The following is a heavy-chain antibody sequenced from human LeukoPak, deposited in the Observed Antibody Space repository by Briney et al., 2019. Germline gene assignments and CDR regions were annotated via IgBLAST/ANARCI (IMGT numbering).Heavy chain of an antibody. CDR1: GFTFSSYG. D-gene: IGHD2-15*01. CDR3: ASGVIVVVVAATSVGTDY. Sequence: GGSLRLSCAASGFTFSSYGMHWVRQAPGKGLEWVAVISYDGSNKYYADSVKGRFTISRDNSKNTLYLQMNSLRAEDTAVYYCASGVIVVVVAATSVGTDYWGQGTLVTVSS. J-gene: IGHJ4*02. CDR2: ISYDGSNK. V-gene: IGHV3-30*03.